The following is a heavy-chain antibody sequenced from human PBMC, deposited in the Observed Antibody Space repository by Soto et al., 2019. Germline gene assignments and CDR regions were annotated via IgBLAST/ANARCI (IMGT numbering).Heavy chain of an antibody. Sequence: QVQLQESGPGLVKPSETLSLTCTVSGGSISSYYWSWIRQPPGKGLEWIGYIYYSGITKYNPSLKSRVTISVDTSTNQFSLKLSAVTAADTAVYYCGRLQGPDGDYGYFDFWGQGTLVTVSS. CDR3: GRLQGPDGDYGYFDF. J-gene: IGHJ4*02. CDR1: GGSISSYY. V-gene: IGHV4-59*01. CDR2: IYYSGIT. D-gene: IGHD4-17*01.